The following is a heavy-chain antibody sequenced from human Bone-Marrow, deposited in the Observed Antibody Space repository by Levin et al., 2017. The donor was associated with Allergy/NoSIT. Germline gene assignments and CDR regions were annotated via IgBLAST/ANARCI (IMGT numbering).Heavy chain of an antibody. Sequence: GGSLRLSCAASGFTFSSYWMHWVRQAPGKGLVWVSRINSDGSSTSYADSVKGRFTISRDNAKNTLYLQMNSLRAEDTAVYYCARRALGGSGWYLDYWGQGTLVTVSS. CDR2: INSDGSST. V-gene: IGHV3-74*01. J-gene: IGHJ4*02. D-gene: IGHD6-19*01. CDR1: GFTFSSYW. CDR3: ARRALGGSGWYLDY.